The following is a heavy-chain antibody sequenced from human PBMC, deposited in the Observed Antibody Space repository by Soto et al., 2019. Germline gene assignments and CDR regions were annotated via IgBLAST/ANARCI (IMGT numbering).Heavy chain of an antibody. CDR1: GYFISSGSY. D-gene: IGHD1-1*01. J-gene: IGHJ4*02. CDR2: IYHSGST. CDR3: ARELDRYFDY. V-gene: IGHV4-38-2*02. Sequence: LSLTCAVSGYFISSGSYWGWIRQPPGKGLEWIGSIYHSGSTYYNASLKSRVTISVDTSKNQFSLKLNSVTATDTAIYYCARELDRYFDYWGQGPPATVS.